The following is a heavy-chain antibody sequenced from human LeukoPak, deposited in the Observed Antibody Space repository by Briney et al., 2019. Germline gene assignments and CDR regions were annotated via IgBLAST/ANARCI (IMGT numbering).Heavy chain of an antibody. CDR1: GFTFSSYS. V-gene: IGHV3-21*01. D-gene: IGHD5-12*01. Sequence: PGGSLRLSCAASGFTFSSYSMNWVRQAPGKGLEWVSSISSSSSYIYYADSVKGRFTISRDNAKNSLYLQMNSLRAEDTAVCYCASLGSYSGYDSDYWGQGTLVTVSS. CDR2: ISSSSSYI. J-gene: IGHJ4*02. CDR3: ASLGSYSGYDSDY.